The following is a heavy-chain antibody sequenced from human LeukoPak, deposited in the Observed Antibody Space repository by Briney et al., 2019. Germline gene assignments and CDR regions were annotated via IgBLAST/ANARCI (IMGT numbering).Heavy chain of an antibody. J-gene: IGHJ6*04. CDR2: IYYSGST. CDR3: ARGHGSGSFLNYYYGMDV. V-gene: IGHV4-31*03. D-gene: IGHD3-10*01. Sequence: SQTLSLTCTVSGGSISSGGYYWSWIRQHPGKRLEWIGYIYYSGSTYYNPSLKSRVTISVDTSKNQFSLKLSSVTAADTAVYYCARGHGSGSFLNYYYGMDVWGKGTTVTVSS. CDR1: GGSISSGGYY.